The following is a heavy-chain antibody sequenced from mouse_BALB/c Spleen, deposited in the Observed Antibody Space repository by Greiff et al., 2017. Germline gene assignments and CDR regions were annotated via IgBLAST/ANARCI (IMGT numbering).Heavy chain of an antibody. CDR3: ARDYGSPYYAMDY. J-gene: IGHJ4*01. V-gene: IGHV1S56*01. D-gene: IGHD1-1*01. Sequence: QVQLKQSGPELVKPGASVRISCKASGYTFTSYYIHWVKQRPGQGLEWIGWIYPGNVNTKYNEKFKGKATLTADKSSSTAYMQLSSLTSEDSAVYFCARDYGSPYYAMDYWGQGTSVTVSS. CDR1: GYTFTSYY. CDR2: IYPGNVNT.